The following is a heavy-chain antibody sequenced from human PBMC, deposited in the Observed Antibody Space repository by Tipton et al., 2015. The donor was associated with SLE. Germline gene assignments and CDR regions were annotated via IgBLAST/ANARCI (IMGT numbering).Heavy chain of an antibody. D-gene: IGHD2-8*01. Sequence: LRLSCTVSGGSISSSKYYWGWIRQPPGKGLEWIGSIYSSGSTYYNPSLKSRVSISVDTSKNQFFLNLSSVTAADTAVYFCARGGASVLIRNCYFDYWGQGSLVTVSS. V-gene: IGHV4-39*07. CDR3: ARGGASVLIRNCYFDY. CDR2: IYSSGST. J-gene: IGHJ4*02. CDR1: GGSISSSKYY.